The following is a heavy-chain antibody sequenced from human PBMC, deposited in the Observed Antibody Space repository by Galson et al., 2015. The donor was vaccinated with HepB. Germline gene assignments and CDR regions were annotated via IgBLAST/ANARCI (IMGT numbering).Heavy chain of an antibody. CDR2: IYPGDSET. D-gene: IGHD5-12*01. V-gene: IGHV5-51*01. J-gene: IGHJ4*02. CDR1: GYRFTSYY. CDR3: ARHSQKHTGYDC. Sequence: QSGAEVKKPGESLKISCKVSGYRFTSYYIGWVRQMPGKGLEWMGIIYPGDSETRYSPSFQGQVTISADKSTITAYLQWSSLKASDTAMYCCARHSQKHTGYDCWGQGTLVTVSS.